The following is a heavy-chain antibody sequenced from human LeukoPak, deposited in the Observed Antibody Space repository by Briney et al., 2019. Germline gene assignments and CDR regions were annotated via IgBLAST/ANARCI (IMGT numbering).Heavy chain of an antibody. Sequence: GGSLRLSCAASGFTFSSYSMTWVRQAPGKGLEWVSSISSSSSYIYYADSVKGRFTISRDNAKNSLYLQMNSLRAEDTAVYYCAGCRGPIVATIHYWGQGTLVTVSS. J-gene: IGHJ4*02. V-gene: IGHV3-21*01. D-gene: IGHD5-12*01. CDR1: GFTFSSYS. CDR3: AGCRGPIVATIHY. CDR2: ISSSSSYI.